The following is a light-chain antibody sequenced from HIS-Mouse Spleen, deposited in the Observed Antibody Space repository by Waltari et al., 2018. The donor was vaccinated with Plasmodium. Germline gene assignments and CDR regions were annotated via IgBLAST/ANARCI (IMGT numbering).Light chain of an antibody. Sequence: EIVLTQSPATLSLSPGERATLSCRASQSVSSYLAWYQQKPGQAPRLRIYDASNRATGIPARFSGRGSGTDFTLTISSLEPEDFAVYYCQQRSNWPRVLTFGGGTKVEIK. V-gene: IGKV3-11*01. CDR3: QQRSNWPRVLT. CDR1: QSVSSY. J-gene: IGKJ4*01. CDR2: DAS.